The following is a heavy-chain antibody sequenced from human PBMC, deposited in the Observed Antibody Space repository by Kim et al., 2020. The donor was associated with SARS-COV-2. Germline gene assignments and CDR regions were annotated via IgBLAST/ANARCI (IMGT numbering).Heavy chain of an antibody. CDR3: ARDARNDYGYYYYYGMDV. D-gene: IGHD4-17*01. CDR1: GFTFSSYS. Sequence: GGSLRLSCAASGFTFSSYSMNWVRQAPGKGLEWVSSISSSSSYIYYADSVKGRFTISRDNAKNSLYLQMNSLRAEDTAVYYCARDARNDYGYYYYYGMDVWGQGTTVTVSS. J-gene: IGHJ6*02. CDR2: ISSSSSYI. V-gene: IGHV3-21*01.